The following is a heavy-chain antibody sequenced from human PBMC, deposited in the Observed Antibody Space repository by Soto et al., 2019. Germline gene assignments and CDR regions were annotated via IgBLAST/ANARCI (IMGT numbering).Heavy chain of an antibody. D-gene: IGHD2-2*01. V-gene: IGHV4-59*08. J-gene: IGHJ4*02. Sequence: QVQLQESGPGLVKPSETLSLYCTVSGGSISNYYWSWIRQPPGKGLEWIGYIFYSGSTNYNPSLKSRVTISVDTSKNQLSLKLSSVTAADTAVYFCARSVSAADYYFDYWGQGTLVTVSS. CDR1: GGSISNYY. CDR2: IFYSGST. CDR3: ARSVSAADYYFDY.